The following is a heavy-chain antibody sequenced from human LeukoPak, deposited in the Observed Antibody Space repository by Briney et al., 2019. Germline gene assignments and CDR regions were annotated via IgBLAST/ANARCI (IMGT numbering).Heavy chain of an antibody. D-gene: IGHD5-18*01. CDR1: GGTFSSYA. Sequence: SVKVSCKASGGTFSSYAISWVRQAPGQGLEWMGRIIPILGIANYAQKFQGRVTITADKSTSTAYMELSSLRSEDTAVYYCARVTDTAMVSPWGQGTLVTVSS. V-gene: IGHV1-69*04. CDR2: IIPILGIA. CDR3: ARVTDTAMVSP. J-gene: IGHJ5*02.